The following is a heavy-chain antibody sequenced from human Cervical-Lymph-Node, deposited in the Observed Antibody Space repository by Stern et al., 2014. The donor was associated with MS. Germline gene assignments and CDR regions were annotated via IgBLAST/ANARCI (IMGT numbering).Heavy chain of an antibody. CDR1: GFTSASSL. D-gene: IGHD7-27*01. CDR2: IVVGSGNT. J-gene: IGHJ4*02. CDR3: AAGDLTGGSSAPIDY. Sequence: QVQLVQSGPEVKRPGTSVKVSCKVSGFTSASSLVQWVRQVRGQRLEWIGWIVVGSGNTNYAQKFQERVTITRDKSTTTAYMELSSLTSEDTALYYCAAGDLTGGSSAPIDYWGQGSLVTVSS. V-gene: IGHV1-58*01.